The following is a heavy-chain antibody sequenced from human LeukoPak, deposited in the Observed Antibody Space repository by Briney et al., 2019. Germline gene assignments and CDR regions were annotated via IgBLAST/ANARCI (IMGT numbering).Heavy chain of an antibody. CDR3: ARLGAWIQLSQGYLDL. D-gene: IGHD5-18*01. Sequence: SETLSLTCAVYGGSFSGYYWSWIRQPPGKGLEWIGEINHSGSTNYNPSFKSRVTISVDTSKNQFSLKLSSVTAADTAVYYCARLGAWIQLSQGYLDLWGRGTLVTVSS. V-gene: IGHV4-34*01. CDR2: INHSGST. J-gene: IGHJ2*01. CDR1: GGSFSGYY.